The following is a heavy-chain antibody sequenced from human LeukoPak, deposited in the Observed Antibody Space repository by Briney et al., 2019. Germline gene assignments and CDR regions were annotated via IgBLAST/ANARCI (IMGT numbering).Heavy chain of an antibody. D-gene: IGHD5-18*01. CDR1: GFTVSSNY. CDR2: IYSGGST. Sequence: GGSLRLSCAASGFTVSSNYMSWVRQAPGKRLEWVSVIYSGGSTYYADSVKGRFTISRDNSKNTLYLQMNSLRAEDTAVYYCAKDQRSDTALDYWGQGTLVTVSS. CDR3: AKDQRSDTALDY. V-gene: IGHV3-53*01. J-gene: IGHJ4*02.